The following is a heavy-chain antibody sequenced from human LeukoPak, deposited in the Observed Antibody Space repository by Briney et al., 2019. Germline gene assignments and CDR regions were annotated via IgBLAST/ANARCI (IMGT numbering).Heavy chain of an antibody. D-gene: IGHD3-22*01. CDR3: ARLFGDYYGSSGHYRGYFDY. V-gene: IGHV2-26*01. J-gene: IGHJ4*02. CDR1: GFSVNNARMG. Sequence: SGPTLVKPTETLTLTCTVSGFSVNNARMGVSWIRQPPEKALEWLVHIFSNDEKSYRTSLKSRLTISKDTFKRQVVLTMTHMDPVDTPPYYCARLFGDYYGSSGHYRGYFDYWGQGTLVTVSS. CDR2: IFSNDEK.